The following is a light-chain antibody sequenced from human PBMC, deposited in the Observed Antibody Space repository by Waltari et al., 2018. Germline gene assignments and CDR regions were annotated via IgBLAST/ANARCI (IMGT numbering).Light chain of an antibody. Sequence: QSALTQPASVSGSPGQSITISCTGTSSHVVSYNLVSWYQQHPGKAPKLMIFEVSERPSGVSNRFSGSKSGNTASLTISGLQAEDEADYYCCSYAGSSTPVVFGGGTKLTVV. CDR1: SSHVVSYNL. CDR2: EVS. J-gene: IGLJ2*01. V-gene: IGLV2-23*02. CDR3: CSYAGSSTPVV.